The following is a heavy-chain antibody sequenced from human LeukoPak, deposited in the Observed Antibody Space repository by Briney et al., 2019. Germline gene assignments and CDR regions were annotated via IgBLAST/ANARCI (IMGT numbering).Heavy chain of an antibody. CDR3: ARCTSSRYANFDY. D-gene: IGHD6-25*01. V-gene: IGHV4-4*09. CDR2: IYTSGST. J-gene: IGHJ4*02. Sequence: SETLSLTCTVSGGLISNYYWSWIRQPPGKGLEWIGYIYTSGSTSYNPSPKSRVTISVDTSKNQFSLNLTSVTAADTAVYYCARCTSSRYANFDYWGQGTLVTVSS. CDR1: GGLISNYY.